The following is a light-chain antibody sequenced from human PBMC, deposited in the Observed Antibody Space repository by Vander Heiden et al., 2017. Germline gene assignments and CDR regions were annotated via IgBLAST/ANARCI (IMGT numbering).Light chain of an antibody. V-gene: IGKV1-39*01. CDR3: QQSYRNPRT. Sequence: IQMPHSPSSLSASVGDRVTITCRASQSISSYLNWYQQKPGKAPKLLIYAASSLQSGVPSRFRGSGSGTDFTLTISSLPPEDFATYQWQQSYRNPRTFGQGTKVEIK. CDR2: AAS. J-gene: IGKJ1*01. CDR1: QSISSY.